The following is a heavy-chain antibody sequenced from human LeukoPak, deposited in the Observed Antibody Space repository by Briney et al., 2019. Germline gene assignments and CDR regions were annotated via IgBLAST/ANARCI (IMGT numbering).Heavy chain of an antibody. CDR3: ARDHYYDSSGYYADYYYYGMDV. J-gene: IGHJ6*02. V-gene: IGHV4-59*01. CDR1: GVSISSYY. Sequence: SETLSLTCTVSGVSISSYYWSWIRQPPGKGLEWIGYIYYSGSTNYNPSLKSRVTISVDTCKNQFSLKLSSVTAADTAVYYCARDHYYDSSGYYADYYYYGMDVWGQGTTVTVSS. CDR2: IYYSGST. D-gene: IGHD3-22*01.